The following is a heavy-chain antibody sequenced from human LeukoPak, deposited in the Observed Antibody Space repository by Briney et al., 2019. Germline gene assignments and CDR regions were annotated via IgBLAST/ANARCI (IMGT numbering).Heavy chain of an antibody. D-gene: IGHD3-16*02. J-gene: IGHJ4*02. Sequence: GRSLRLSCAASGFTFSSYGMHWVRQAPGKGLEWVAVIWYDGSNKYYADSVKGRFTISRDNSKNTLYLHMNSLRAEDTAVYYCARDLTPGYCSGGSCSGYDYVWGSYRYNPLGYWGQGTLVTVSS. CDR3: ARDLTPGYCSGGSCSGYDYVWGSYRYNPLGY. CDR1: GFTFSSYG. V-gene: IGHV3-33*01. CDR2: IWYDGSNK.